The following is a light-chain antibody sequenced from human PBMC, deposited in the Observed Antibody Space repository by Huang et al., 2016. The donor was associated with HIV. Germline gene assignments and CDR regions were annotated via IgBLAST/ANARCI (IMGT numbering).Light chain of an antibody. CDR3: QQYYTYPYT. CDR2: RVS. J-gene: IGKJ2*01. CDR1: QGIKNY. Sequence: DIQMTQSPSSLSASVGDRVTITCRASQGIKNYVAWFQQKPGKAPKSLIHRVSNLHSGVPSRFSGSGSGIHFTLTINSLQPEDFAFYYCQQYYTYPYTFGQATKLEIK. V-gene: IGKV1-16*01.